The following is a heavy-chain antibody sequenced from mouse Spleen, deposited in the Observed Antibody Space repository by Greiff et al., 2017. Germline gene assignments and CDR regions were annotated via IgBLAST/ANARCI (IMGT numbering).Heavy chain of an antibody. V-gene: IGHV5-9*01. D-gene: IGHD1-1*01. CDR2: ISGGGGNT. CDR3: ARCSTVVAFYWYFDV. CDR1: GFTFSSYT. Sequence: EVMLVESGGGLVKPGGSLKLSCAASGFTFSSYTMSWVRQTPEKRLEWVATISGGGGNTYYPDSVKGRFTISRDNAKNTLYLQMSSLRSEDTALYYCARCSTVVAFYWYFDVWGTGTTVTVSS. J-gene: IGHJ1*03.